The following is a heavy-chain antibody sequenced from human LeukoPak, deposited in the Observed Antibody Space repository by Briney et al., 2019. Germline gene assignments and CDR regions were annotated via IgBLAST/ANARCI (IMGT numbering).Heavy chain of an antibody. V-gene: IGHV4-59*01. CDR2: IYYSGST. CDR3: ARVPGSGYLNWFDP. Sequence: SETLSLTCTVSGGSISSYYWSWIRQPPGKGLEWIGYIYYSGSTNYNPSLKSRVTISVDTSKNQFSLKLSSVTAADAAVYYCARVPGSGYLNWFDPWGQGTLVTVSS. J-gene: IGHJ5*02. CDR1: GGSISSYY. D-gene: IGHD3-3*01.